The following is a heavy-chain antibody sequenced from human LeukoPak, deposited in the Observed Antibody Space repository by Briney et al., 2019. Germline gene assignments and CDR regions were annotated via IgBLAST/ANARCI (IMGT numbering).Heavy chain of an antibody. Sequence: PGRSLRLSCAASGFTFSSYGMHWVRQAPGKGLGGVAVISYDGSNKYYADSVKGRFTIARDNSKNTLYLQMNSLRAQDTAVYYCAKDLNIAVAGDYYYGMDVWGQGTTVTVSS. CDR3: AKDLNIAVAGDYYYGMDV. D-gene: IGHD6-19*01. CDR2: ISYDGSNK. CDR1: GFTFSSYG. V-gene: IGHV3-30*18. J-gene: IGHJ6*02.